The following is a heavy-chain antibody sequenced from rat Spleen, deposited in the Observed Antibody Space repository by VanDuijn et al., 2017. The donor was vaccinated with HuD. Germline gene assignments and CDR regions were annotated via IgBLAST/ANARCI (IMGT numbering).Heavy chain of an antibody. CDR3: AVSGYGY. V-gene: IGHV5-58*01. CDR2: ISNDGGTT. J-gene: IGHJ2*01. CDR1: GFTFSRYW. D-gene: IGHD4-3*01. Sequence: EVQLAETGGGLVQPGRSLKLSCVASGFTFSRYWMYWVRQAPGKGLEWVSSISNDGGTTYYPDSVKGRFTISRDNAENTVYLQIHSLRSEDTATYYCAVSGYGYWGQGVMVTVSS.